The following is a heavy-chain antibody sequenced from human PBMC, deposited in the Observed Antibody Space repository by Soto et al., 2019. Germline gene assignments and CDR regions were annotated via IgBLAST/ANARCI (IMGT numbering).Heavy chain of an antibody. CDR3: ARDAATQTWRPCYFDL. V-gene: IGHV3-30*04. CDR2: VSYDGTNQ. Sequence: QVQLVESGGGVVQPGRSMRLSCTASGFTFSNYAMHWVRQAPGKGPEWVAIVSYDGTNQYYADSVKGRFTISRDNSDNTRYLRMNSLIAEDTAVYYCARDAATQTWRPCYFDLWGRGTLVTVSS. CDR1: GFTFSNYA. D-gene: IGHD3-3*01. J-gene: IGHJ2*01.